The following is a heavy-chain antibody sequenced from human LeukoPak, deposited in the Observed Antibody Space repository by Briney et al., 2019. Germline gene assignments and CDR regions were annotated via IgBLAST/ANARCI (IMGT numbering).Heavy chain of an antibody. V-gene: IGHV4-59*08. Sequence: SETLSLTCTVSGGSITSYYWSWIRQPPGKGLEWIGYIYHSGSTNYNPPLRSRVTISVETSKNQFSLRLRSVTAADTAVYYCARHIPGXPXFDYWGQGTLVTVSS. CDR1: GGSITSYY. J-gene: IGHJ4*02. CDR3: ARHIPGXPXFDY. CDR2: IYHSGST.